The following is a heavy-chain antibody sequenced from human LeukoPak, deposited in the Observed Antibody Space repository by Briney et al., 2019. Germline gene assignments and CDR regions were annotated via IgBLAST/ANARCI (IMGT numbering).Heavy chain of an antibody. D-gene: IGHD3-16*01. CDR3: GRAFPPLRTSSAGDL. CDR1: GFSFSDYD. Sequence: GGSLRLSCSASGFSFSDYDMNWVRQAPGKGLEWVSAISGRSSHVYYGESVKSRFTISRDNAKNSLYLQLDSLGVEDTAVYYCGRAFPPLRTSSAGDLWGQGTLVTVSS. J-gene: IGHJ1*01. CDR2: ISGRSSHV. V-gene: IGHV3-21*01.